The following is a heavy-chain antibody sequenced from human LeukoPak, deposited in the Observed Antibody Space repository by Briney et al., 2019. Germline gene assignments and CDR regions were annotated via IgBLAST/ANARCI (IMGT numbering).Heavy chain of an antibody. J-gene: IGHJ4*02. CDR1: GFTFSSSW. Sequence: GGSLRLSCAASGFTFSSSWMHWVCQAPEKGLEWVADIRCDGSEKYYVDSVKGRLTISRDNAKNSLYLQVNSLRAEDMTVYYCVRGVTITMIVEPYPSLTPGDYWGQGTLVTGSS. CDR3: VRGVTITMIVEPYPSLTPGDY. V-gene: IGHV3-52*01. CDR2: IRCDGSEK. D-gene: IGHD3-22*01.